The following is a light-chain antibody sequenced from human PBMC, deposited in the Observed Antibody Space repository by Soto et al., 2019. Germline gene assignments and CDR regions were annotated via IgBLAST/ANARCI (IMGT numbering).Light chain of an antibody. J-gene: IGKJ1*01. V-gene: IGKV1-5*03. Sequence: DIQMTQSPSTLSASVGDRVTITCRASQPISTWLAWYQQRPGKAPKLLIYKASTLESGVPSRFSGSRSGTEFTLTVSSLQPDDFATYYCQQYNSYSEAFGQGTKVDIK. CDR2: KAS. CDR3: QQYNSYSEA. CDR1: QPISTW.